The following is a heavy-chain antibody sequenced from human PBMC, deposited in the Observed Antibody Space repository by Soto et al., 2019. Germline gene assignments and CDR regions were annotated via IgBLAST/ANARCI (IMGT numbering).Heavy chain of an antibody. D-gene: IGHD2-15*01. Sequence: SETLSLTCTVSGGSISSYYWSWIRQPPGKGLEWIGYIYYSGSTNYNPSLKSRVTISVDTSKNKFSLKLSSVTAADTAVYYCARDRDSGYCSGGSCYPGRYNWFDPWGQGTLVTV. V-gene: IGHV4-59*01. CDR1: GGSISSYY. J-gene: IGHJ5*02. CDR3: ARDRDSGYCSGGSCYPGRYNWFDP. CDR2: IYYSGST.